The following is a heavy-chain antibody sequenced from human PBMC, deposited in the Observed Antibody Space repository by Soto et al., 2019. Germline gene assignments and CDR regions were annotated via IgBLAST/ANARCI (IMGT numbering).Heavy chain of an antibody. CDR2: MSYDGTTK. Sequence: QVQLVESGGGVVQPGRSLRLSCAASGFIFSNYVMYWVRQAPGKGLEWVAFMSYDGTTKYYADSVKGRFTISRDNSKNTLYLQMNYLRPEDTGVYYCAREVLWSRYFDYWGQGTLVPVSS. CDR3: AREVLWSRYFDY. CDR1: GFIFSNYV. D-gene: IGHD2-21*01. J-gene: IGHJ4*02. V-gene: IGHV3-30-3*01.